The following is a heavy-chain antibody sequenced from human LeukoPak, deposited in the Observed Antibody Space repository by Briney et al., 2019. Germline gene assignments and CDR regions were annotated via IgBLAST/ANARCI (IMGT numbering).Heavy chain of an antibody. J-gene: IGHJ3*02. CDR2: ISYDGSNK. CDR3: AKVDESIVGATVAFDI. D-gene: IGHD1-26*01. CDR1: GFTFSSYG. Sequence: PGGSLRLSCAASGFTFSSYGMHWVRQAPGKGLEWVAVISYDGSNKYYADSVKGRFTISRDNSKNTLYLQMNSLRAEDTAVYYCAKVDESIVGATVAFDIWGQGTMVTVSS. V-gene: IGHV3-30*18.